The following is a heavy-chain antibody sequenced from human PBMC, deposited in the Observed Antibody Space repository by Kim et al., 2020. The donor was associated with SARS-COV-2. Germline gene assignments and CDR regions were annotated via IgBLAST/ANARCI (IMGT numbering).Heavy chain of an antibody. CDR2: ISYDGSNK. Sequence: GGSLRLSCAASGFTFSSYGMHWVRQAPGKGLEWVAVISYDGSNKYYADSVKGRFTISRDNSKNTLYLQMNSLRAEDTAVYYCANLRYNVDTAMDYYYGMDVWGQGTTVTVSS. J-gene: IGHJ6*02. CDR3: ANLRYNVDTAMDYYYGMDV. D-gene: IGHD5-18*01. V-gene: IGHV3-30*18. CDR1: GFTFSSYG.